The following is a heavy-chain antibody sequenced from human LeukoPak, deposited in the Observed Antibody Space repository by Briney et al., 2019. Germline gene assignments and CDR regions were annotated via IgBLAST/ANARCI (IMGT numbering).Heavy chain of an antibody. Sequence: KPSETLSLTCSVSGDPISSYYWSWIRQPPGKGLEWIGYIYYSGSTKYNPSLKSRVTLLADTSKNQLFLKLSSVTAADTAMYYCARAKSGVAGFFDYWGQGALVTVSS. J-gene: IGHJ4*02. CDR3: ARAKSGVAGFFDY. CDR1: GDPISSYY. CDR2: IYYSGST. V-gene: IGHV4-59*01. D-gene: IGHD6-19*01.